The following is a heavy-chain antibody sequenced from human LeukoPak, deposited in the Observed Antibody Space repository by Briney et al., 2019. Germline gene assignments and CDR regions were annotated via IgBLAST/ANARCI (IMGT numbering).Heavy chain of an antibody. V-gene: IGHV1-2*02. J-gene: IGHJ4*02. CDR2: INPNSGGT. CDR1: GYTFTDYY. CDR3: ARAEMTYYYDSSGYYYDY. D-gene: IGHD3-22*01. Sequence: ASVKVSCKASGYTFTDYYMHWVRQAPGQGLEWMGWINPNSGGTNYAQKFQGRVTMTRDTSISTAYMELSRLRSDDTAVYYCARAEMTYYYDSSGYYYDYWGQGTLVTVSS.